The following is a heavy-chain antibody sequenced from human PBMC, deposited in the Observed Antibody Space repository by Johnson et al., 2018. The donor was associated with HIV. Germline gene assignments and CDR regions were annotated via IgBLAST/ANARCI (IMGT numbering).Heavy chain of an antibody. V-gene: IGHV3-30-3*01. CDR1: GFTFSSYA. Sequence: QVQLVESGGGVVQPGRSLRLSCAASGFTFSSYAMHWVRQAPGKGLEWVAVISYDGSNKYYADSVKGRFTISRDNSKNTLYLQMNSLRAEDTAVYYCARERNMVVGDDDAFDFWGQGSMVTVSS. CDR3: ARERNMVVGDDDAFDF. D-gene: IGHD2-2*01. J-gene: IGHJ3*01. CDR2: ISYDGSNK.